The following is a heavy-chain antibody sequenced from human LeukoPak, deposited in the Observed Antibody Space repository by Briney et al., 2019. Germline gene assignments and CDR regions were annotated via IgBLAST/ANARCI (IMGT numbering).Heavy chain of an antibody. CDR1: GFSFSSYT. CDR2: TSYAVGNN. D-gene: IGHD1-26*01. Sequence: PGRSLTLSCVASGFSFSSYTMHWVRQAPGKGLEWVAVTSYAVGNNYYADSVQGRFTISRDNSKNTLYLQMNNLRDEDTGSYYCARDSWALDYWGQGTLVTVSS. V-gene: IGHV3-30*04. J-gene: IGHJ4*02. CDR3: ARDSWALDY.